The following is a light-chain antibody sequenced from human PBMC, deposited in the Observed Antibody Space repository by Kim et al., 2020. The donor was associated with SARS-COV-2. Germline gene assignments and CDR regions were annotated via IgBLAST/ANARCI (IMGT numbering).Light chain of an antibody. V-gene: IGLV1-47*01. CDR3: AAWDDSLSGPV. CDR2: RKN. Sequence: GVSILWPGGSAKRGSNALNWYQRLPGPALKPLVYRKNQRPSGVPDRFSGSKSGTSASLAISGLRSEDEADYYCAAWDDSLSGPVCGGGTQLTVL. CDR1: SAKRGSNA. J-gene: IGLJ3*02.